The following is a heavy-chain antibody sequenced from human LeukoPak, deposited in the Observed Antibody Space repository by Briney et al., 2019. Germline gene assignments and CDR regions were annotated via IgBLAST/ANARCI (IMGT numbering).Heavy chain of an antibody. CDR1: GFXFSSHE. J-gene: IGHJ4*02. CDR3: ARDGSNFDPFDY. D-gene: IGHD4-11*01. CDR2: ISGSGSSI. V-gene: IGHV3-48*03. Sequence: GGSLRLSCAASGFXFSSHEINWVRQAPGKGLEWVSYISGSGSSIDYTESVEGRFTISRDNARNSLYLQMNSLRAEDTAVYYCARDGSNFDPFDYWGQGTLVTVSS.